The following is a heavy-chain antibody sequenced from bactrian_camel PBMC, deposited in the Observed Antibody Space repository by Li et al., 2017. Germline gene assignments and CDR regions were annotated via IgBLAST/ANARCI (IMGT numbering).Heavy chain of an antibody. J-gene: IGHJ6*01. CDR3: AAPDRYSDYELDS. V-gene: IGHV3S10*01. CDR1: SGTASDYC. CDR2: IYRDGNT. Sequence: DVQLVESGGGSVQAGGSLTLSCSDSSGTASDYCMGWFRQAPGKGLEWVSSIYRDGNTVYSDSVEGRFTTSRDNAKNTVHLQMNGLKSEDTALYYCAAPDRYSDYELDSWGQGTQVTVS. D-gene: IGHD4*01.